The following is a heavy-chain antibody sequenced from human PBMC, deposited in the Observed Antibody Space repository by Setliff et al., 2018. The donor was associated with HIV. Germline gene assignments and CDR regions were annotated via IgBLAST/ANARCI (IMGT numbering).Heavy chain of an antibody. D-gene: IGHD1-26*01. CDR2: STKAHGGTT. CDR1: DSPLVAIG. CDR3: TRDSGTESGSPWWYFAL. V-gene: IGHV3-49*04. J-gene: IGHJ2*01. Sequence: PGGSLRPPVQSLDSPLVAIGWSGSARLQGRGWSGWPISTKAHGGTTEYAASVRGRFTISRDDSESIAYLQMNSLNTEDTAMYYCTRDSGTESGSPWWYFALWGRGTLVTVSS.